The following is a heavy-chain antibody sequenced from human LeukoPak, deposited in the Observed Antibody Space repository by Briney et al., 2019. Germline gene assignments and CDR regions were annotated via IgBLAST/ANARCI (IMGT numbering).Heavy chain of an antibody. J-gene: IGHJ4*02. D-gene: IGHD1-1*01. CDR2: ITAGGSNT. V-gene: IGHV3-23*01. CDR1: GFTLSSFV. CDR3: ATRGTSATKSFAD. Sequence: GGPLTLSCGASGFTLSSFVMSWVRQTPGKGLEWVATITAGGSNTYYADPVKGRFTISRDNSKNTLHLQMKSLRAEDTAVYYCATRGTSATKSFADWGQGTLVSVSS.